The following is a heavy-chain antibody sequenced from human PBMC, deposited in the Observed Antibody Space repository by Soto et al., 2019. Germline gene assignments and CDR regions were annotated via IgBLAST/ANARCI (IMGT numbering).Heavy chain of an antibody. Sequence: GASVKVSCTASGGTFSSYAISWVRQAPGQGLEWMGGIIPIFGTANYAQKFQGRVTITADESTSTAYMELSSLRSEDTAVYYCARPTGLIAARPKNFYYYYGMDVWGQGTTVTVSS. CDR1: GGTFSSYA. CDR2: IIPIFGTA. CDR3: ARPTGLIAARPKNFYYYYGMDV. V-gene: IGHV1-69*13. J-gene: IGHJ6*02. D-gene: IGHD6-6*01.